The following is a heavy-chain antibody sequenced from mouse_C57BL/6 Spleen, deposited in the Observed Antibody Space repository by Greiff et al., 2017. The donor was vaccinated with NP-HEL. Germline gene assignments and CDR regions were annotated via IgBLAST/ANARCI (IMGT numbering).Heavy chain of an antibody. V-gene: IGHV14-1*01. CDR3: TPSWGYYGNYVAY. CDR2: IDPEDGDT. Sequence: EVQLQQSGAELVRPGASVKLSCTASGFNIKDYYMHWVKQRPEQGLEWIGRIDPEDGDTEYAPKFQGKATMTADTSSNTAYLQLSSLTSEDTAVYYCTPSWGYYGNYVAYWGQGTLVTVSA. J-gene: IGHJ3*01. D-gene: IGHD2-1*01. CDR1: GFNIKDYY.